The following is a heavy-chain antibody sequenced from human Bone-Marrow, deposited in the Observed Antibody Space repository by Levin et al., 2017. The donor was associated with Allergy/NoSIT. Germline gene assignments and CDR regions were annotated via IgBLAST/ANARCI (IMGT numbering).Heavy chain of an antibody. CDR3: AVLPDYDFSSAAVY. V-gene: IGHV1-58*01. Sequence: SVKVSCKASGFTFSASTVQWVRQARGQHLEWIGWIVVGSRSTTYADKFQQRVTFTRDMSTSTSYMELSGLRSGDTAVYYCAVLPDYDFSSAAVYWGQGTLVTVSS. CDR2: IVVGSRST. CDR1: GFTFSAST. J-gene: IGHJ4*02. D-gene: IGHD3-3*01.